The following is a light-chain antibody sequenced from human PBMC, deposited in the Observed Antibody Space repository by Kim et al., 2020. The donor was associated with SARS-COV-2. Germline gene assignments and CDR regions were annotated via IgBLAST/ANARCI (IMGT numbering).Light chain of an antibody. CDR3: VYPDSSGQYLV. J-gene: IGLJ2*01. V-gene: IGLV3-19*01. Sequence: SSELTQDPAVSVALGQTVRITCQGDNLRTFYVCWYQQKPGQAPLLVFFGKDRRPSGIPDRFSGSRSGDTASFTITGTQAVDEAAYYCVYPDSSGQYLVIGGGTQVTVL. CDR2: GKD. CDR1: NLRTFY.